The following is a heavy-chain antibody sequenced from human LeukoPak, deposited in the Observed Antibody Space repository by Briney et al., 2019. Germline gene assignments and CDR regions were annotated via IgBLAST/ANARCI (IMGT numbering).Heavy chain of an antibody. J-gene: IGHJ4*02. Sequence: GGSLRLSCTASGFTLGGHDMHWVRQTTGVGLEWVAAVSAGYHAFYAGSVKGRFTVSREDAKNSLYLQMNSLRAGDTAVYYCVREARGYHYTYFDYWGQGSLVTVSS. V-gene: IGHV3-13*01. CDR3: VREARGYHYTYFDY. D-gene: IGHD5-18*01. CDR2: VSAGYHA. CDR1: GFTLGGHD.